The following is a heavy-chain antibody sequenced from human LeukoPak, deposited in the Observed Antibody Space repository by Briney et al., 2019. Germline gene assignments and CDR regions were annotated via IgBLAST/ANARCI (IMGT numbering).Heavy chain of an antibody. J-gene: IGHJ4*02. Sequence: GGSLRLSCAASGFTFSSYAMSWVRQAPGKGLEWVSSISGSNDDTYYADSVKDRFTISRDNSKNTLSLQMNSLRAEDTAVYYCANWIGSSSRDYWGQGTLVTVSS. V-gene: IGHV3-23*01. CDR3: ANWIGSSSRDY. CDR1: GFTFSSYA. CDR2: ISGSNDDT. D-gene: IGHD6-6*01.